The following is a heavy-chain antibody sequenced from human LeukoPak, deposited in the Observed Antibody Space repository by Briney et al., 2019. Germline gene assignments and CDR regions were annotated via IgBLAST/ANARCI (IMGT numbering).Heavy chain of an antibody. CDR1: GGCIRSYY. D-gene: IGHD3-16*01. V-gene: IGHV4-59*01. J-gene: IGHJ4*02. CDR2: IYYSGST. Sequence: PSEFLCLTCTDPGGCIRSYYWSWIRQPPRKGLEWIGYIYYSGSTNYNPSLKSRVTISVDTSKNQFSLKLSSVTAADAAVYYCARGQGVPDYWGQGTLVTVSS. CDR3: ARGQGVPDY.